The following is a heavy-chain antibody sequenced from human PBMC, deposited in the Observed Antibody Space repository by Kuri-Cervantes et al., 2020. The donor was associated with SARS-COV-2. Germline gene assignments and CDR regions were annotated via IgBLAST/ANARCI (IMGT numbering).Heavy chain of an antibody. Sequence: GESLKISCAASGFTFSNYAMNWVRQAPGKGLEWVSYISSSGSTIYYADSVKGRFTISRDNAKNSLYLQMNSLRAEDTAVYYCARDGWGSSIDYWGQGTLVTVSS. D-gene: IGHD6-13*01. CDR1: GFTFSNYA. V-gene: IGHV3-48*04. CDR2: ISSSGSTI. CDR3: ARDGWGSSIDY. J-gene: IGHJ4*02.